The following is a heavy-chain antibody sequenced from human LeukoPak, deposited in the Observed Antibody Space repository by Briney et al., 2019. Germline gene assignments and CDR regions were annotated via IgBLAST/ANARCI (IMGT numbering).Heavy chain of an antibody. CDR2: TSSGDRTI. D-gene: IGHD3-10*01. CDR3: ASSYLRYYFDY. V-gene: IGHV3-48*04. Sequence: SLRLSCAASGFTFTTYWMSWVRQAPGKGLEWISYTSSGDRTIYYADSVRGRFTISRDNAKNSLYLQMNSLRAEDTAVYYCASSYLRYYFDYWGQGTLVTVSS. CDR1: GFTFTTYW. J-gene: IGHJ4*02.